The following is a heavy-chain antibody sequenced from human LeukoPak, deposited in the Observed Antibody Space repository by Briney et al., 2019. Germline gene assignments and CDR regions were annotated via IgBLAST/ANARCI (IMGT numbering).Heavy chain of an antibody. Sequence: GGSLRLSCAASGFTFSSYWMSWVRQAPGKGLEWVANIKQDGSEKYYVDSVKGRFTISRDNAKNSLYLQMNSLRAEDTAVYYCARDAGDIVVVPAAQGRFNWFDPWGQGTLVTVSS. CDR1: GFTFSSYW. J-gene: IGHJ5*02. V-gene: IGHV3-7*01. D-gene: IGHD2-2*01. CDR3: ARDAGDIVVVPAAQGRFNWFDP. CDR2: IKQDGSEK.